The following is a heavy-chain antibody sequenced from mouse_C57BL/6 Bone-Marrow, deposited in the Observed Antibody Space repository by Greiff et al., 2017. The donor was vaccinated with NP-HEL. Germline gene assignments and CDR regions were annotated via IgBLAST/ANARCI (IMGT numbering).Heavy chain of an antibody. J-gene: IGHJ4*01. V-gene: IGHV2-5*01. D-gene: IGHD1-1*01. CDR1: GFSFTSYG. Sequence: QVQLKESGPGLVQPSQSLSITCTVSGFSFTSYGVPWVRQSPGKGLEWLGVIWRGGSTDYNAAFMSSLGITQDNSKSHVFFKMNSLQADATAIYYCAKSLLYYYGSSPLYYYAMDYWGQGTSVTVSS. CDR3: AKSLLYYYGSSPLYYYAMDY. CDR2: IWRGGST.